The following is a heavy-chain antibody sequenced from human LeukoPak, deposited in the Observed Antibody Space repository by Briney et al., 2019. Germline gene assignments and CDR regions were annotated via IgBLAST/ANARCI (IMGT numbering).Heavy chain of an antibody. CDR3: AREAVAGTRYFDY. V-gene: IGHV4-61*01. CDR1: GGSVSSGSYY. D-gene: IGHD6-19*01. Sequence: SEPLSLTCTVSGGSVSSGSYYWSWIGQPPGKGLESIGYIYYSGSTNYNPSLRSRVTISVDTSKNQFSLKLSSVTAADTAVYYCAREAVAGTRYFDYWGQGTLVTVSS. CDR2: IYYSGST. J-gene: IGHJ4*02.